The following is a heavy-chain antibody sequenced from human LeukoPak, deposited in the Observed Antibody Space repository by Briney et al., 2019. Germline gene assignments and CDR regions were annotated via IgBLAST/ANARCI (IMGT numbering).Heavy chain of an antibody. CDR2: IYYSGST. D-gene: IGHD6-13*01. CDR1: GGSISSGGYY. V-gene: IGHV4-39*07. Sequence: TSETLSLTCTVSGGSISSGGYYWSWIRRPPGKGLEWIGSIYYSGSTYYNPSLKSRVTISVDTSKNQFSLKLSSVTAADTAVYYCARDGQQLVWYYWGQGTLVTVSS. J-gene: IGHJ4*02. CDR3: ARDGQQLVWYY.